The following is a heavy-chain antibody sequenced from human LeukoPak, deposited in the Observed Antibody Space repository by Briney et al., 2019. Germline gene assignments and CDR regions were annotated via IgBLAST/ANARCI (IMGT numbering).Heavy chain of an antibody. D-gene: IGHD3-10*01. CDR1: GFTFSSYG. CDR2: VANDGNDK. V-gene: IGHV3-30*03. J-gene: IGHJ4*02. CDR3: AREVAILGVNPFDC. Sequence: GRSLRLSCAASGFTFSSYGMHWVRQAPGKGLEWVAVVANDGNDKRYADSVKGRFTISGDNSKNALWLQMNSLRAEDTAVYYCAREVAILGVNPFDCWGQGTLVTVSA.